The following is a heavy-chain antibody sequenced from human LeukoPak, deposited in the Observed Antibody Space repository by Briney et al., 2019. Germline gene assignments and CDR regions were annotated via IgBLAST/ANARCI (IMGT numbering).Heavy chain of an antibody. J-gene: IGHJ4*02. CDR3: SRDPRHNDY. CDR2: ISGSSHDV. Sequence: PGGSLRLSCAASGFIFSDSYMTWIRQTPGKGLELLSYISGSSHDVNYIDSVRGRFTISRDNAKNSLYLHMNGLTVEDTAVYYCSRDPRHNDYWGQGTLVTVSS. V-gene: IGHV3-11*05. CDR1: GFIFSDSY.